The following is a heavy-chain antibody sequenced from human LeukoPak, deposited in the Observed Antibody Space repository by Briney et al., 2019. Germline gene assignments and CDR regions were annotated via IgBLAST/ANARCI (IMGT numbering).Heavy chain of an antibody. D-gene: IGHD3-9*01. CDR3: ARGSKGPLTGYYVFDY. CDR2: IGASGSTI. V-gene: IGHV3-48*04. Sequence: PGGSLRLSCAASGFTFSSYSMNWVRQAPGKGLEWVSYIGASGSTIYYADSVKGRYTISRDNSKNSLFLQMSSLRAEDTAVYYCARGSKGPLTGYYVFDYWGQGTLVTVSS. J-gene: IGHJ4*02. CDR1: GFTFSSYS.